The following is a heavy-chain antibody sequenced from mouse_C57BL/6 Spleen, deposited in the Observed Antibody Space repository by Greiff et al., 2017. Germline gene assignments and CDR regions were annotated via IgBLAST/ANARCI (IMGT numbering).Heavy chain of an antibody. CDR1: GYTFTSYG. CDR3: ARSPITTVRDYAMDY. J-gene: IGHJ4*01. V-gene: IGHV1-81*01. D-gene: IGHD1-1*01. CDR2: IYPRSGNT. Sequence: QVQLKESGAELARPGASVKLSCKASGYTFTSYGISWVKQRTGQGLEWIGEIYPRSGNTYYNEKFKGKATLTADKSSSTAYMELRSLTSEDSAVYFCARSPITTVRDYAMDYWGQGTSVTVSS.